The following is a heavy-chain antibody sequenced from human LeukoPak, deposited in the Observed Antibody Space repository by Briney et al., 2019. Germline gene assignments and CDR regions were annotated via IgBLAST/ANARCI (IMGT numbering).Heavy chain of an antibody. J-gene: IGHJ4*02. D-gene: IGHD1-14*01. CDR1: GFTFSTYS. CDR2: ISSSSHI. V-gene: IGHV3-21*01. CDR3: AREVTTGHYYFDY. Sequence: GGSLRLSCAASGFTFSTYSMNWVRQAPGTGLEWVSSISSSSHIYYADSVKGRFTISRDNAKNSLYLQMNSLRAEDTAVYYCAREVTTGHYYFDYWGQGTLVTVSS.